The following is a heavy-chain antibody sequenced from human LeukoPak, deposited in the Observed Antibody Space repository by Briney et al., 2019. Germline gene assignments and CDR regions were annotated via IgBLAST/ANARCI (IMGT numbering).Heavy chain of an antibody. V-gene: IGHV4-59*12. CDR3: ARRDGLRYYFDY. Sequence: SETLSLTCTVSGGSISSYYWSWIRQPPGKGLEWIGYIYYSGSTNYNPSLKSRVTISVDTSKNQFSLKLSSVTAADTAVYYCARRDGLRYYFDYWGQGTLVTVSS. J-gene: IGHJ4*02. CDR1: GGSISSYY. D-gene: IGHD2-15*01. CDR2: IYYSGST.